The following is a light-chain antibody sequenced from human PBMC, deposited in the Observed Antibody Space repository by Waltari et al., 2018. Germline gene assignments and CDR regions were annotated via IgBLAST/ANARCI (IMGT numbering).Light chain of an antibody. CDR2: DAS. CDR3: QQRSNGPYT. J-gene: IGKJ2*01. CDR1: QSVSSY. V-gene: IGKV3-11*01. Sequence: EIVLTPSPATLSLSPGESATLSGRASQSVSSYLAWYQQKPGQAPRLLIYDASNSATGIPARFSGSGSGTDFTLTISSLEPEDFAVYYCQQRSNGPYTFGQGTKLEIK.